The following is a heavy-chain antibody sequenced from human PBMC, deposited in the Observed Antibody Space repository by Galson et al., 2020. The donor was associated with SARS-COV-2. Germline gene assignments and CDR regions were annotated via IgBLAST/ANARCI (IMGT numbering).Heavy chain of an antibody. V-gene: IGHV4-39*07. CDR1: GGSSISDYY. J-gene: IGHJ4*02. CDR2: VYYSGNT. CDR3: AREYCVNGGCYTGTVDY. D-gene: IGHD2-8*01. Sequence: ETLSLTCTVSGGSSISDYYWAWFRQPPGQGLEWIGSVYYSGNTYSNPSLKSRLTMSVDTSKNHFSLNLSSVTAADTALYYCAREYCVNGGCYTGTVDYWGQGTLVTVSS.